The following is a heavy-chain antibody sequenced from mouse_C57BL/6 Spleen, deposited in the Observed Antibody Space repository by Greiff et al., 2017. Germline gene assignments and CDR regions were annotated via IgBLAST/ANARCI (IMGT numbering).Heavy chain of an antibody. CDR1: GFSLTSYG. Sequence: VQLVESGPGLVQPSQSLSITCTVSGFSLTSYGVHWVRQSPGKGLEWLGVIWRGGSTDYNAAFMSRLSITKDNSKSQVFFKMNSLQADDTAISSCDKTGYYYGSSRDWYFDVWGTGTTVTVSS. V-gene: IGHV2-5*01. D-gene: IGHD1-1*01. J-gene: IGHJ1*03. CDR3: DKTGYYYGSSRDWYFDV. CDR2: IWRGGST.